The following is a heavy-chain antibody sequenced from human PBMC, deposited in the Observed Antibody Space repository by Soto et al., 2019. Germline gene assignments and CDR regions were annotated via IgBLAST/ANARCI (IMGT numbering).Heavy chain of an antibody. D-gene: IGHD3-22*01. CDR2: FYYSGLT. V-gene: IGHV4-59*08. CDR3: ARGNTHGYYYMDV. J-gene: IGHJ6*03. Sequence: SETLSLTCAVSGASMNTYYWSWIRQPPGKGLEWIGYFYYSGLTNYNPSLKSRVTISLDTSKNQFSLNLSSVTAADTAVYFCARGNTHGYYYMDVCGRGTTVTVSS. CDR1: GASMNTYY.